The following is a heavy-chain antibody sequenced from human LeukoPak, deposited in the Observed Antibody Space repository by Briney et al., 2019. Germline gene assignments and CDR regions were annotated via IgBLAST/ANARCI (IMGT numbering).Heavy chain of an antibody. D-gene: IGHD6-13*01. V-gene: IGHV3-48*03. Sequence: GGSLRLSCAASGFTFSSYEMNWVRQAPGKGLEWVSYISSSGSTIYYADSVKGRFTISRDNSKNTLYLQMNSLRAEDTAVYYCARLLATTGTRYFDYWGQGTLVTVSS. CDR1: GFTFSSYE. J-gene: IGHJ4*02. CDR3: ARLLATTGTRYFDY. CDR2: ISSSGSTI.